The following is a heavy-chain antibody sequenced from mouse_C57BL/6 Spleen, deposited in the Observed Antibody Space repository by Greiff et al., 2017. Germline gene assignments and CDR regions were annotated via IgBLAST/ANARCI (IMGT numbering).Heavy chain of an antibody. CDR2: IYPRSGNT. D-gene: IGHD4-1*01. CDR3: ARQANWSLDY. J-gene: IGHJ2*01. V-gene: IGHV1-82*01. Sequence: QVQLQQSGPELVKPGASVKISCKASGYAFSSSWMNWVKQRPGKGLEWIGRIYPRSGNTYYNEKFKGKATLTADKSSSTAYMELRSLTSEDSAVYFCARQANWSLDYWGQGTTLTVSS. CDR1: GYAFSSSW.